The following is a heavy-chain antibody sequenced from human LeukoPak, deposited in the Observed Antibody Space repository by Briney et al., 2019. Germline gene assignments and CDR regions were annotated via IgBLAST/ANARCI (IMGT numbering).Heavy chain of an antibody. CDR2: ISDSGGTT. D-gene: IGHD6-19*01. Sequence: GGSLRLSCAASGFTFSSLAMGWVRQAPGKGLEWVSVISDSGGTTYYADSVKGRFTISRDNSRNTLYLKMNSLRVEDTAVYYCAKDARRSSGWYFFDHWGQGTLVTVSS. V-gene: IGHV3-23*01. CDR1: GFTFSSLA. CDR3: AKDARRSSGWYFFDH. J-gene: IGHJ4*02.